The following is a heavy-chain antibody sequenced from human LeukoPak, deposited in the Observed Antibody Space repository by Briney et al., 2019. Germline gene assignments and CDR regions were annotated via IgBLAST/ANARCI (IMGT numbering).Heavy chain of an antibody. D-gene: IGHD6-19*01. V-gene: IGHV4-61*02. CDR3: ARDEGAVADY. CDR2: IYTSGST. Sequence: PSETLSLTCTVSGGSISSGSYYWSWIRQPAGKGLEWIGRIYTSGSTNYNPSLKSRVTISVDTSKNQFSLKLSSVTAADTAVYYCARDEGAVADYWGQGTLVTVSS. J-gene: IGHJ4*02. CDR1: GGSISSGSYY.